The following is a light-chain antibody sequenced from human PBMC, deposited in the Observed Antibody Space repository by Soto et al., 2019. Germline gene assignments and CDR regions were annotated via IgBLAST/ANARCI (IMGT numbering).Light chain of an antibody. CDR1: TSDVGSYNL. CDR2: EVT. V-gene: IGLV2-23*02. CDR3: CSYANSNTF. Sequence: QSALTQPASVSGSPGQSITSSCTGTTSDVGSYNLVSWYQQHPGKAPKLMIYEVTKRPSGVSNRFSASKSGNTASLTISGLQAEDEADYYCCSYANSNTFFGTGTKVTVL. J-gene: IGLJ1*01.